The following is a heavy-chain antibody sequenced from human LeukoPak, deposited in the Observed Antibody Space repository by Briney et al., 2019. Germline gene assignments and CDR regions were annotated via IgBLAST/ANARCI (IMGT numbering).Heavy chain of an antibody. D-gene: IGHD5-24*01. V-gene: IGHV3-21*01. CDR2: ISSSSSYI. Sequence: PGGSLRLSCAASGFTFSSYTMHWVRQAPGKGLEWVSSISSSSSYIFYADSLKGRFTISRDNAKNSLYLQMNSLRAEDTAVYYCARVNGYKSGFDYWGQGTLVTVSS. CDR3: ARVNGYKSGFDY. CDR1: GFTFSSYT. J-gene: IGHJ4*02.